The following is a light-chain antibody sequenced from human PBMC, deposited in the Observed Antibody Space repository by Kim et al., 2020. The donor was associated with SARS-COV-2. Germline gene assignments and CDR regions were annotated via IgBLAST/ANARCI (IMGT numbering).Light chain of an antibody. J-gene: IGKJ2*03. V-gene: IGKV1-33*01. Sequence: DIQMTQSPSSLSESVGDSVTITCQASQDITHYLNWFQQTPGKAPKLLIYDASILETGVPSRFGGSGSGTTFTLTITSLQPEDLATFYSQQYYTVPYSFGQGTKLEI. CDR1: QDITHY. CDR3: QQYYTVPYS. CDR2: DAS.